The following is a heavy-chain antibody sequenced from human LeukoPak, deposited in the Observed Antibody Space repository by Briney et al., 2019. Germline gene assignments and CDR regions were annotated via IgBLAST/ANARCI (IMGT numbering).Heavy chain of an antibody. CDR2: IYATGST. CDR3: AREGSMTARPFVSIDY. D-gene: IGHD6-6*01. Sequence: SETLSLTCTVSGGSITSYYWSWIRQPAGKGREGIGRIYATGSTDYTPSLENRVMMSVDTSKNQFSLKLSSMTAADTAVYYCAREGSMTARPFVSIDYWGQGTLVTVSS. J-gene: IGHJ4*02. V-gene: IGHV4-4*07. CDR1: GGSITSYY.